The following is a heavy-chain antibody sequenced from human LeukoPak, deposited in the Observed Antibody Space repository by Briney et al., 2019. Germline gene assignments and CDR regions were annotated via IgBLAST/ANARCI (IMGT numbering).Heavy chain of an antibody. Sequence: GGSLRLSCAASGFTFSSYAMSWVRQAPGKGLEWVSAISGSGGSTYYADSVKGRFTISRDNSKNTLYLQMNSLRAEDTAVYYCAKVRQVGYYGSGSYSHYFDYWGQGTLVTVSS. CDR2: ISGSGGST. CDR1: GFTFSSYA. V-gene: IGHV3-23*01. D-gene: IGHD3-10*01. CDR3: AKVRQVGYYGSGSYSHYFDY. J-gene: IGHJ4*02.